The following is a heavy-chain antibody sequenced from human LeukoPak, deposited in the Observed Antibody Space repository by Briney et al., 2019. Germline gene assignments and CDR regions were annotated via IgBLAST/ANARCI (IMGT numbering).Heavy chain of an antibody. CDR3: AREEGSSGWWAQNY. J-gene: IGHJ4*02. Sequence: PSGTLSLTCAVSGASIISSDWWSWVRQPPGKGLEWIGEIYHGGNTNYNPSLEGRVAISVDKSKNQFSLELISVTAADTAVYYCAREEGSSGWWAQNYWGQGTLVTVSS. D-gene: IGHD6-19*01. V-gene: IGHV4-4*02. CDR2: IYHGGNT. CDR1: GASIISSDW.